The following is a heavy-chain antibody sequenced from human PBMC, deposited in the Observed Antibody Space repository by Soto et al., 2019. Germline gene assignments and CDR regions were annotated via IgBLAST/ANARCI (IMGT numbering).Heavy chain of an antibody. J-gene: IGHJ4*02. V-gene: IGHV1-18*04. CDR3: ARDYYCNSSGYSVLDY. CDR1: VYTSTSYG. Sequence: ASVKVSCKPSVYTSTSYGISWVRRTPAQGLEWMGLISAYNGNTNYAQKLQGRVTMTTDTSTSTAYMELRSLRSDDTAVYYCARDYYCNSSGYSVLDYWGPGPTVNVSS. CDR2: ISAYNGNT. D-gene: IGHD3-22*01.